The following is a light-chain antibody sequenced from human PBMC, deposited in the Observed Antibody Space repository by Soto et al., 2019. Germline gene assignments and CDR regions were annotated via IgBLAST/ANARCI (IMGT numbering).Light chain of an antibody. CDR3: SSYTVTSVTLYV. V-gene: IGLV2-14*01. Sequence: QSALTQPAPVSGSPGQSITISCTGTSSDIGSNNYVSWYQQHPGKAPKVMIYEVSNRPSGVSNRFSGSKSGNTASLTISGLQAEDEADYYCSSYTVTSVTLYVFGTGTKVTVL. CDR1: SSDIGSNNY. CDR2: EVS. J-gene: IGLJ1*01.